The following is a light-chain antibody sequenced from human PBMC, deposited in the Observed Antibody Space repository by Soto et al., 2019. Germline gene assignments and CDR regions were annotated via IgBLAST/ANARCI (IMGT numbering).Light chain of an antibody. CDR3: QQYDNVSIT. J-gene: IGKJ4*01. Sequence: DIQMTQSPSSLSASVGDRVTITCQASQDITNDLNWYQQKPGKAPKVLIYEASNLKTGVPSRFSGSGSGTDFTFTISSMQPEDIATDFWQQYDNVSITFGGGTKVEIK. V-gene: IGKV1-33*01. CDR1: QDITND. CDR2: EAS.